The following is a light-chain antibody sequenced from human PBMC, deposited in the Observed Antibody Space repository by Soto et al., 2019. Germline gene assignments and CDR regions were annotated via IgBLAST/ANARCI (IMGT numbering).Light chain of an antibody. V-gene: IGLV2-8*01. CDR1: SSDIGDYNY. J-gene: IGLJ3*02. Sequence: SVLTQPPSASGSLGQSVTLSCTGTSSDIGDYNYVSWYQQHAGKAPKLMIYEVSQRPSGVPDRFSGSKSGNTASLTVSGLQAEDEADYYCGSYVGSKSFVFGGGTKVTVL. CDR2: EVS. CDR3: GSYVGSKSFV.